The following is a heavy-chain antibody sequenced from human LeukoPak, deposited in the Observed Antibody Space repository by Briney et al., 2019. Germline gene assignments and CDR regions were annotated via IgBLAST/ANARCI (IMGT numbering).Heavy chain of an antibody. J-gene: IGHJ4*02. D-gene: IGHD3-22*01. CDR1: GFTFSSYA. V-gene: IGHV3-30-3*01. CDR3: ARDFYDSSGYYLDY. Sequence: GGSLRLSCAASGFTFSSYAMHWVRQAPGKGLEWVAVISYDGSNKYYADSVTGRFTISRDNSKNTLYLQMNSLRAEDTAVYYCARDFYDSSGYYLDYWGQGTLVTVSS. CDR2: ISYDGSNK.